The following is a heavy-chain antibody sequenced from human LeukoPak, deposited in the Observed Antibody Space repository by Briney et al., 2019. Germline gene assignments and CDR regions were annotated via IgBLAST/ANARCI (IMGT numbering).Heavy chain of an antibody. CDR1: GGSISSGGYY. CDR3: ARGIAAAGKYYYYYYMDV. J-gene: IGHJ6*03. D-gene: IGHD6-13*01. V-gene: IGHV4-61*02. CDR2: IYTSGST. Sequence: PSQTLSLTCTVSGGSISSGGYYWSWIRQPAGKGLEWIGRIYTSGSTNYNPSLKSRVTISVDTSKNQFSLKLSSVTAADTAVYYCARGIAAAGKYYYYYYMDVWGKGTTVTVSS.